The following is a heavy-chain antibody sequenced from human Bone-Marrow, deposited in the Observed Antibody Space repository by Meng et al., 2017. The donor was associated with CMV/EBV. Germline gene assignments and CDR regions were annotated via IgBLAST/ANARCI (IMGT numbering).Heavy chain of an antibody. CDR1: GFTFDDYA. Sequence: SLKISCAASGFTFDDYAMHWVRQAPGKDLEWVSGISWNSGSIGYADSVKGRFTISRDNAKNSLYLQMNSLRAEDTALYYCAKDIAARPKYFQHWGQGTLVTVSS. CDR3: AKDIAARPKYFQH. D-gene: IGHD6-6*01. V-gene: IGHV3-9*01. J-gene: IGHJ1*01. CDR2: ISWNSGSI.